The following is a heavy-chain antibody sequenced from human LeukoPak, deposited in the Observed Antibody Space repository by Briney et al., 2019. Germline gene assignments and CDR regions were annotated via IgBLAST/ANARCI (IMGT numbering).Heavy chain of an antibody. CDR3: AKKYSTGLDP. CDR1: GFTFSSCA. V-gene: IGHV3-23*01. D-gene: IGHD1-26*01. CDR2: ISGSGGST. Sequence: GGSLRFSCAASGFTFSSCAMSWVRQAPGKGLEWASAISGSGGSTYYADSVKGRFTISRDNSKNTLYLQMNSLRAEDTAVYYCAKKYSTGLDPWGQGTLVTVSS. J-gene: IGHJ5*02.